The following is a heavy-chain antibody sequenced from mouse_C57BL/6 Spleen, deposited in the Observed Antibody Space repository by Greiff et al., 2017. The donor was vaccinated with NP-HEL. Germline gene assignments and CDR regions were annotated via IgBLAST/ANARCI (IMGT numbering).Heavy chain of an antibody. CDR2: ISSGSSTI. V-gene: IGHV5-17*01. CDR3: ARGHYYGSSWYYFDD. CDR1: GFTFSDYG. Sequence: EVHLVESGGGLVKPGGSLKLSCAASGFTFSDYGMHWVRQAPEKGLEWVAYISSGSSTIYYADTVKGRFTISRDNAKNTLFLQMTSLRSEDTAMYYGARGHYYGSSWYYFDDWGQGTTLTVSS. D-gene: IGHD1-1*01. J-gene: IGHJ2*01.